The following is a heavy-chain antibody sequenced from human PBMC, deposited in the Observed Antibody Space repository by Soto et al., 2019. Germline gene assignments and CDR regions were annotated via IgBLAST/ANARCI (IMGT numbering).Heavy chain of an antibody. CDR3: ARDSEWELLRADYFQH. CDR1: GFTFSSYA. D-gene: IGHD1-26*01. J-gene: IGHJ1*01. CDR2: ISYDGSNK. V-gene: IGHV3-30-3*01. Sequence: QVQLVESGGGVVQPGRSLKLSCAASGFTFSSYAMHWVRQAPGKGLEWVAVISYDGSNKYYADSVKGRFTISRDNSKNTLYLQMNSLRAEDTAVYYCARDSEWELLRADYFQHWGQGTLVTVSS.